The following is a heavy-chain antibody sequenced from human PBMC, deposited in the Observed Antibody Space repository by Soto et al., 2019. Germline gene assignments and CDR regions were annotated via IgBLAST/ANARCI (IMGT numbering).Heavy chain of an antibody. V-gene: IGHV4-30-2*01. D-gene: IGHD2-2*01. CDR3: ARGVGEDCSSTSCYNPFDP. CDR2: IYHSGST. Sequence: SETLSLTCAVSGGSISSGGYSWSWIRQPPGKGLEWIGYIYHSGSTYYNPSLKSRVTISVDRSKNQFSLKLSSVTAADTAVYYCARGVGEDCSSTSCYNPFDPWGQGTLVTVSS. CDR1: GGSISSGGYS. J-gene: IGHJ5*02.